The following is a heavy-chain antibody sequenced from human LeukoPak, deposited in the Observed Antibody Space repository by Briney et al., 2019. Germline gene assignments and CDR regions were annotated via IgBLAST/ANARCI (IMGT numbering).Heavy chain of an antibody. D-gene: IGHD6-19*01. CDR3: ARTVRYSSGWYPDY. Sequence: GGSLRLSCAASGFTFSSYWMSWVRQAPGKGLEWVANIKQDGSEKYYVDSVKGRFTISRDNAKNSLYLQMNSLRAEDTAVYYCARTVRYSSGWYPDYWGQGTLVTVSS. V-gene: IGHV3-7*01. J-gene: IGHJ4*02. CDR2: IKQDGSEK. CDR1: GFTFSSYW.